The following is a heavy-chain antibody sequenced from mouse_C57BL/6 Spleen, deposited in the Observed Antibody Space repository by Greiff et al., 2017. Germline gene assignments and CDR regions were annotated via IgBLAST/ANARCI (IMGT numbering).Heavy chain of an antibody. J-gene: IGHJ3*01. D-gene: IGHD2-4*01. Sequence: VKLVESGPELVKPGASVKISCKASGYAFSGSWMNWVKQRPGKGLEWIGRIYPGDGDTNYNGKFKGKATLTADKSSSTAYMQLSSLTSEDSAVYFCARMGNDYLFAYWGQGTLVTVSA. CDR3: ARMGNDYLFAY. CDR2: IYPGDGDT. V-gene: IGHV1-82*01. CDR1: GYAFSGSW.